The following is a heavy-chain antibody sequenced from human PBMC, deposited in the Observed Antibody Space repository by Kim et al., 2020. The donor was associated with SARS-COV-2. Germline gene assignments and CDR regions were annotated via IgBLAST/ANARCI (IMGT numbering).Heavy chain of an antibody. CDR3: ARGGGDPPLRYYYYGMDV. CDR1: GFTFSSYG. Sequence: GGSLRLSCAASGFTFSSYGMHWVRQAPGKGLEWVAVIWYDGSNKYYADSVKGRFTISRDNSKNTLYLQMNSLRAEDTAVYYCARGGGDPPLRYYYYGMDVWGQGTTVTVSS. D-gene: IGHD2-21*02. J-gene: IGHJ6*02. CDR2: IWYDGSNK. V-gene: IGHV3-33*01.